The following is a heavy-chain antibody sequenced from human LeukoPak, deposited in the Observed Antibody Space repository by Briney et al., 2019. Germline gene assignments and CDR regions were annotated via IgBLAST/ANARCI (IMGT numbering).Heavy chain of an antibody. J-gene: IGHJ4*02. D-gene: IGHD4-17*01. V-gene: IGHV4-39*01. CDR1: GVSICSSSYY. CDR3: ASANFGDYVY. CDR2: IDSIGNT. Sequence: SETLSLTCTVSGVSICSSSYYWGWIRQPPGKGLEWIGRIDSIGNTHYNPSLKSRVTISVDTSKNQFSLRVISVTAADRAVYYCASANFGDYVYWGQGTLVTVSS.